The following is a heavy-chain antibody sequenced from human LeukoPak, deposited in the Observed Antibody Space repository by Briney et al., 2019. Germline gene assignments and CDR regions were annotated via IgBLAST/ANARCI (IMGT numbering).Heavy chain of an antibody. D-gene: IGHD1-26*01. CDR1: DDSVSTNSAA. CDR3: ARGVGTTQYYNYYMDV. Sequence: SQTLSLTCAISDDSVSTNSAAWNWIRQSPSRGLEWLGRTYYRSKWYNDYAVSVKSRITIKPDTSKNQFSLQLNSVTPEDTAVYYCARGVGTTQYYNYYMDVWGKGTAVTVSS. V-gene: IGHV6-1*01. CDR2: TYYRSKWYN. J-gene: IGHJ6*03.